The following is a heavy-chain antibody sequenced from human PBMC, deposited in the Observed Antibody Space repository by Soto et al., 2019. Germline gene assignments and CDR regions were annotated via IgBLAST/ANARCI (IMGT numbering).Heavy chain of an antibody. D-gene: IGHD5-12*01. CDR3: AREVTVASYSFDF. V-gene: IGHV1-69*13. Sequence: SVKVSCKASGGTFNNYALSWVRQAPGQGLEWMGGIIPIFNSANYAQKFQGRVTITADDSTSTAYMELRSLRPDDTAVYYCAREVTVASYSFDFWGQGTLVTVSS. J-gene: IGHJ4*02. CDR2: IIPIFNSA. CDR1: GGTFNNYA.